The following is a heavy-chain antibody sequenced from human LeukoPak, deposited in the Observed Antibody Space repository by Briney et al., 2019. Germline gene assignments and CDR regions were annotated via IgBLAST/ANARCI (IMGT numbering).Heavy chain of an antibody. J-gene: IGHJ6*03. CDR3: ARVGGSGSYYNRYYYYMDV. Sequence: SETLSLTCTVSGGPISSYYWSWIRQPPGKGLEWIGYIYYSGSTNYNPSLKSRVTISVDTSKNQFSLKLSSVTAADTAVYYCARVGGSGSYYNRYYYYMDVWGKGTTVTVSS. V-gene: IGHV4-59*12. D-gene: IGHD3-10*01. CDR1: GGPISSYY. CDR2: IYYSGST.